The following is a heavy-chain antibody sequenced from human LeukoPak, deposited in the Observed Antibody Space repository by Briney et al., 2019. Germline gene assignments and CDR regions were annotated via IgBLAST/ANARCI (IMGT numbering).Heavy chain of an antibody. CDR1: GYSISSGYY. V-gene: IGHV4-38-2*02. Sequence: PSETLSLTCSVSGYSISSGYYWGWIRQPPGKGLEWIGSVFHSGITYYKPSLKSRVTILVDTSKNQFSLKLSSVTAADTAVYYCARLRVFPGYPYSSGRGWFDPWGQGTLVTVSS. D-gene: IGHD6-19*01. CDR2: VFHSGIT. J-gene: IGHJ5*02. CDR3: ARLRVFPGYPYSSGRGWFDP.